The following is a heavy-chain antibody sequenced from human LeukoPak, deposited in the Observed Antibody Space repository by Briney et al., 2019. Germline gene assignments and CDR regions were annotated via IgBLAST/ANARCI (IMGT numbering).Heavy chain of an antibody. J-gene: IGHJ4*02. CDR2: INHSGST. CDR1: GGSFSGYY. CDR3: ARGSDDYDSSGYYDY. Sequence: SETLSLTCAVDGGSFSGYYWTWIRQPPGKGLEWIGEINHSGSTNYNPSLKSRVTISVDTSKNQFSLKLSSVTAADTAVYYCARGSDDYDSSGYYDYWGQGTLVTVSS. V-gene: IGHV4-34*01. D-gene: IGHD3-22*01.